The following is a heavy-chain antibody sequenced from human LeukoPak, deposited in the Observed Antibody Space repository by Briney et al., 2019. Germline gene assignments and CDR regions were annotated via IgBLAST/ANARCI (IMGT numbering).Heavy chain of an antibody. CDR1: GGSISSSSYY. CDR3: ARDGYGGNPPG. D-gene: IGHD4-23*01. CDR2: IYYSGST. J-gene: IGHJ4*02. Sequence: PSETLSLTCTVSGGSISSSSYYWGWIRQPPGKGLEWIGSIYYSGSTYYNPSLKSRVTISVDTSKNQFSLKLSSVTAADTAVYYCARDGYGGNPPGWGQGTLVTVSS. V-gene: IGHV4-39*07.